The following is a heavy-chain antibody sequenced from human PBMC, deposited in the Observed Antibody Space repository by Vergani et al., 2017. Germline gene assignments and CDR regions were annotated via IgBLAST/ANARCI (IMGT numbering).Heavy chain of an antibody. V-gene: IGHV3-30-3*01. CDR2: ISYDGSNK. Sequence: QVQLVESGGGVVQPGRSLRLSCAASGFTFSSYAMHWVRQAPGKGLEWVAVISYDGSNKYYADSVKGRFTISRDNSKNTRYLQMNSLRAEDTAVYYCARGPISRVRFLEWLLIYWGQGTLVTVSS. CDR3: ARGPISRVRFLEWLLIY. D-gene: IGHD3-3*01. CDR1: GFTFSSYA. J-gene: IGHJ4*02.